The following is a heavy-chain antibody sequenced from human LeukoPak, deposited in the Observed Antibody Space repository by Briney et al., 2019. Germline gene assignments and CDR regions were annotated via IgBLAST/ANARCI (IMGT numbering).Heavy chain of an antibody. V-gene: IGHV1-69*06. J-gene: IGHJ5*02. CDR1: GGTFSSYA. D-gene: IGHD4-17*01. Sequence: SVKVSCKASGGTFSSYAISWVRQAPGQGLEWMGGIIPIFGTANYAQKFQGRVTITADKSTSTAYMELSSLRSEDTAVYYCARVGVYGDYGNWFDPWGQGTLVTVSS. CDR3: ARVGVYGDYGNWFDP. CDR2: IIPIFGTA.